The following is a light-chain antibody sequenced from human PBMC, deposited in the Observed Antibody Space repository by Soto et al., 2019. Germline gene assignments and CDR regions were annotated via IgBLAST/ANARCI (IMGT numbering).Light chain of an antibody. J-gene: IGKJ4*01. CDR2: AAS. Sequence: EIVMTQSPATLSVSPGERATLSCRASQSVSSNLAWYQQKPGQAPRLLIFAASTRATGIPARFSGSGSGTEFTLTISSLQSEDFAVYYCQQDNKWPLTFGGGTKVEIK. CDR1: QSVSSN. CDR3: QQDNKWPLT. V-gene: IGKV3-15*01.